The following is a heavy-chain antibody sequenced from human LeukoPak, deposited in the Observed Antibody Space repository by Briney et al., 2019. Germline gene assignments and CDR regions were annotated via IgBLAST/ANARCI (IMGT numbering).Heavy chain of an antibody. J-gene: IGHJ3*02. CDR3: AGGRPYPDHDAFDI. CDR1: GGSISSSSYY. D-gene: IGHD1-14*01. Sequence: PSETLSLTCTVSGGSISSSSYYWGWIRQPPGKGLEWIGSIYYSGSTYYNPSLKSRVTISVDTSKNQFSLKLSSVTAADTAVYYCAGGRPYPDHDAFDIWGQGTMVTVSS. CDR2: IYYSGST. V-gene: IGHV4-39*07.